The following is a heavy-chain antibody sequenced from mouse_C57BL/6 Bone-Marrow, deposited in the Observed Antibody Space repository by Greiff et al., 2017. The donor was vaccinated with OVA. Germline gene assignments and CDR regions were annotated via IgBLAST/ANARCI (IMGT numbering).Heavy chain of an antibody. CDR2: ISNLAYSI. V-gene: IGHV5-15*01. J-gene: IGHJ1*03. CDR1: GFTFSDYG. D-gene: IGHD1-1*01. CDR3: ARQDYYGSPDWYFDV. Sequence: DVMLVESGGGLVQPGGSLKLSCAASGFTFSDYGMAWVRQAPRKGPEWVAFISNLAYSIYYADTVTGRFTISRENAKNTLYLEMSSLRSEDTAMYYCARQDYYGSPDWYFDVWGTGTTVTVSS.